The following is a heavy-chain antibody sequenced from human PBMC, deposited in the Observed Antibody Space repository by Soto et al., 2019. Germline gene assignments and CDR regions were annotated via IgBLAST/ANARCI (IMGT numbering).Heavy chain of an antibody. CDR1: GGSISSYY. V-gene: IGHV4-4*07. J-gene: IGHJ4*02. Sequence: QVQLQESGPGLVKPSETLSLTCTVSGGSISSYYWSWIRQPAGKGLEWIGRIYTSGSTNYNPSLKSRVTMSVDTSKNQFSLKLGSVTAADTAVYYCARVDPLGYSSGKYCFDYWGQGTLVTVSS. CDR2: IYTSGST. D-gene: IGHD6-19*01. CDR3: ARVDPLGYSSGKYCFDY.